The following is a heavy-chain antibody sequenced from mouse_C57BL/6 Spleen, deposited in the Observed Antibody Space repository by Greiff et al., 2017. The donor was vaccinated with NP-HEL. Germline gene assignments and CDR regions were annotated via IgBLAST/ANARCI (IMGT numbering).Heavy chain of an antibody. J-gene: IGHJ1*03. CDR2: IDPANGNT. CDR3: ARPDSNYGYFDV. D-gene: IGHD2-5*01. V-gene: IGHV14-3*01. CDR1: GFTIKNTY. Sequence: EVQLQHSVAELVRPGASVKLSCTASGFTIKNTYMHWVKQRPGQGLEWIGRIDPANGNTKYAPKFQGKATITADTSSNTAYLQLSSLTSEDTAIYYCARPDSNYGYFDVWGTGTTVTVSS.